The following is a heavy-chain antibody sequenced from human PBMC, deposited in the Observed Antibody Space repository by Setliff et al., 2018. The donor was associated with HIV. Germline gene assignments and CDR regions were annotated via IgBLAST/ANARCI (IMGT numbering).Heavy chain of an antibody. J-gene: IGHJ6*03. CDR1: GGSFSGNY. D-gene: IGHD6-13*01. CDR3: ARHRDPPGSRWIFYYYYMDL. Sequence: SETLSLTCAVYGGSFSGNYWSWIRQPPGKGLEWIGEINHSESTYYNPSLKSRVTISVDTSKNQFSLKLSSVSAADTGVYYCARHRDPPGSRWIFYYYYMDLWGAGTMVTV. V-gene: IGHV4-34*01. CDR2: INHSEST.